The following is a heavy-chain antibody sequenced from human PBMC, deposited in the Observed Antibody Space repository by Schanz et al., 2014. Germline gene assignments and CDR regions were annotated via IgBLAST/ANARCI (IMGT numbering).Heavy chain of an antibody. CDR3: AKGRFGELSAFDF. V-gene: IGHV3-23*04. D-gene: IGHD3-10*01. CDR1: GFTFSDYW. Sequence: EVQLVESGGGLVQPGGSLRLSCTASGFTFSDYWMSWVRQAPGKGLEWVSAISGRDGSTYYADSVRGRFTISRDNSKNTLYVEMNSLRVEDTAVYYCAKGRFGELSAFDFWGQGTMVIVSS. CDR2: ISGRDGST. J-gene: IGHJ3*01.